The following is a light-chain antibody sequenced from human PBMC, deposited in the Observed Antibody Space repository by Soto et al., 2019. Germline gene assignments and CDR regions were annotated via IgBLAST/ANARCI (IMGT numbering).Light chain of an antibody. CDR3: QVWDSSSDLGV. J-gene: IGLJ1*01. Sequence: SYELTQPPSVSVAPGQTARITCGGNNIGSKSVHWYQQKPGQAPVLVVYDDSDRXSGIPERFSGSNSGNTATLTISRVEAXXXXXXXCQVWDSSSDLGVFGTGTKLTVL. CDR1: NIGSKS. CDR2: DDS. V-gene: IGLV3-21*02.